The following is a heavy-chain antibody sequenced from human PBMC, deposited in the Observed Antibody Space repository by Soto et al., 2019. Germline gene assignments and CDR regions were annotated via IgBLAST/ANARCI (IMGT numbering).Heavy chain of an antibody. J-gene: IGHJ3*02. CDR3: ARDSEEFDI. D-gene: IGHD1-26*01. Sequence: QVQLVESGGGVVQPGRSLRLFCAASGFTFSSYGMHWVRQAPGKGLEWVAVIWYDGRNKYYADSVKGRFTISRDNSKNTLYLQMNSLRAEDTAVYYCARDSEEFDIWGQGTMVTVSS. CDR2: IWYDGRNK. V-gene: IGHV3-33*01. CDR1: GFTFSSYG.